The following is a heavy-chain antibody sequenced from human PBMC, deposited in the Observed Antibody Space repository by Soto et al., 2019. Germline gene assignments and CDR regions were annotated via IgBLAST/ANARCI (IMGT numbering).Heavy chain of an antibody. V-gene: IGHV3-21*01. CDR2: ISSSSSYI. CDR1: GFTFSSYS. D-gene: IGHD3-9*01. J-gene: IGHJ3*02. CDR3: ARDRPPPRYDILTGYYHDAFDI. Sequence: GGSLRLSCAASGFTFSSYSMNWVRQAPGKGLEWVSSISSSSSYIYYADSVKGRFTISRDNAKNSLYLQMNSLRAEDTAVYYCARDRPPPRYDILTGYYHDAFDIWGQGTMVTVSS.